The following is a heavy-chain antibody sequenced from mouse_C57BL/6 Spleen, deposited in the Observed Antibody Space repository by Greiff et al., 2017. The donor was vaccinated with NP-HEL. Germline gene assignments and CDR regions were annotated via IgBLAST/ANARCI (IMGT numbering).Heavy chain of an antibody. CDR2: INYDGSST. D-gene: IGHD1-1*01. Sequence: EVKLVESEGGLVQPGSSMKLSCTASGFTFSDYYMAWVRQVPEKGLEWVANINYDGSSTYYMDSLKSRFIISRDNAKNILYLQMSSLKSEDTATYYCARADDGSSPYWYFDVWGTGTTVTVSS. J-gene: IGHJ1*03. CDR3: ARADDGSSPYWYFDV. V-gene: IGHV5-16*01. CDR1: GFTFSDYY.